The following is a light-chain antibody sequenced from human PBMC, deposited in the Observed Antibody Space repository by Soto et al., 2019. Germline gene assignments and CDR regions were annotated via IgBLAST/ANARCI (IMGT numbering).Light chain of an antibody. CDR2: DAS. CDR3: QPRYNWPLT. CDR1: QSVASY. V-gene: IGKV3-11*01. Sequence: EIVLTQSPATLSLSPGERATLSCRASQSVASYLAWYQQKHGQAPRLLIYDASNRATGIPARFSGSGSGTDFTLTISSLEPEDFAVYYCQPRYNWPLTFGGGTKVEIK. J-gene: IGKJ4*01.